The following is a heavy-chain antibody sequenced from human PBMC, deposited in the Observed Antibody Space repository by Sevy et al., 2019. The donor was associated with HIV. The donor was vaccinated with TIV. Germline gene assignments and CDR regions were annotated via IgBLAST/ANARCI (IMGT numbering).Heavy chain of an antibody. CDR1: GDFINLYF. CDR3: ARESIGSVGDFDY. CDR2: IYSSGST. D-gene: IGHD2-21*01. J-gene: IGHJ4*02. Sequence: SETLSLTCTVSGDFINLYFWSWIRQPPGKGLEWIGYIYSSGSTNYNPSLKSRVTISLGTSKDQFSLKLSSVTAADTAVYYCARESIGSVGDFDYWGQGTPVTVSS. V-gene: IGHV4-59*01.